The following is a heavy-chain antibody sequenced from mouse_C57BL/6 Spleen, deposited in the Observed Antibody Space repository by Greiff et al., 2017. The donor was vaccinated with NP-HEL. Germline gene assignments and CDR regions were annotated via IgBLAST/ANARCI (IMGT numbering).Heavy chain of an antibody. CDR1: GYSITSGYY. CDR2: ISYDGSN. Sequence: EVQLKESGPGLVKPSQSLSLTCSVTGYSITSGYYWNWIRQFPGNKLEWMGYISYDGSNNYNPSLKNRISITRDTSKNQFFLKLNSVTTEDTATYYCARGGYDYRFDYWGQGTTLTVSS. V-gene: IGHV3-6*01. D-gene: IGHD2-4*01. J-gene: IGHJ2*01. CDR3: ARGGYDYRFDY.